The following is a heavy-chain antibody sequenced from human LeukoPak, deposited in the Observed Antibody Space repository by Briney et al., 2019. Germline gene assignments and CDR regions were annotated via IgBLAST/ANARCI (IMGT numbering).Heavy chain of an antibody. CDR2: IKQDGSEK. J-gene: IGHJ4*02. CDR3: AREGRGGFDS. V-gene: IGHV3-7*01. CDR1: GFTFSDYW. D-gene: IGHD3-10*01. Sequence: GGSLRLSCVASGFTFSDYWMSWVRQAPGKGLEWVANIKQDGSEKEFVDSVKGRFTISRDNAKNSLYLQMNSLRADDTAVYYCAREGRGGFDSWGQGTLVTVSS.